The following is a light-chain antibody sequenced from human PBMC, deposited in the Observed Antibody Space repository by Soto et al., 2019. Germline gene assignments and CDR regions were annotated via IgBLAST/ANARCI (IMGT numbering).Light chain of an antibody. CDR3: QQYNSYSWT. CDR1: QSISSW. J-gene: IGKJ1*01. V-gene: IGKV1-5*01. Sequence: IQMTQSPSSLSASVGDRVTITCRASQSISSWLAWYQQKPVKAPKLLIYDASSLESGVPSRFSGSGSGTEFTLTISSLQPDDFATYYCQQYNSYSWTFGQGTKV. CDR2: DAS.